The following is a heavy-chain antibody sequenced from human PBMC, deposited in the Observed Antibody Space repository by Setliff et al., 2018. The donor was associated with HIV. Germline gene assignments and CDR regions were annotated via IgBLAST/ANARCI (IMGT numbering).Heavy chain of an antibody. D-gene: IGHD4-17*01. Sequence: NPSETLSLTCAVYGGSFSGSSWSWIRQPPGRGLEWIGEISHSGTANYNPSLKSRVTLSLDTAKNRFSLNLKSVTDAETAVYFCARGLPDVRNGYDYGDWYFDLWGRGTLVTVSS. CDR1: GGSFSGSS. CDR3: ARGLPDVRNGYDYGDWYFDL. J-gene: IGHJ2*01. CDR2: ISHSGTA. V-gene: IGHV4-34*01.